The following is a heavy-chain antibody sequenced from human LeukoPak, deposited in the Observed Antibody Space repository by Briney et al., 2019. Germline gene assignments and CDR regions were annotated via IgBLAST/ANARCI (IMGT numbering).Heavy chain of an antibody. D-gene: IGHD4-17*01. J-gene: IGHJ6*02. CDR2: IYNSGST. CDR1: GFTISSYY. V-gene: IGHV3-66*02. CDR3: AVYSGDYVRRFYHYGMDC. Sequence: AESLTLSCTASGFTISSYYMSWVRQAPGKGLEWIGIIYNSGSTTYNPSLKSRITISIDNSKNTLSLKLKTMTAENTAVYYCAVYSGDYVRRFYHYGMDCWGQGTTVSVSS.